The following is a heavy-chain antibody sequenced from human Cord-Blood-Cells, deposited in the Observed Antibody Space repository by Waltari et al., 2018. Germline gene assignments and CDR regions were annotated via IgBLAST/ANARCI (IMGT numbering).Heavy chain of an antibody. CDR3: ARGRDY. Sequence: QVQLQQWGAGLLKPSETLSPTCAAFGGSFSGYYWSWIRQPPGKGLEGIGEINQSGSTNYNPSLKSRVTISVDTSKNQFSLKLSSVTAADTAVYYCARGRDYWGQGTLVTVSS. CDR2: INQSGST. J-gene: IGHJ4*02. CDR1: GGSFSGYY. V-gene: IGHV4-34*01.